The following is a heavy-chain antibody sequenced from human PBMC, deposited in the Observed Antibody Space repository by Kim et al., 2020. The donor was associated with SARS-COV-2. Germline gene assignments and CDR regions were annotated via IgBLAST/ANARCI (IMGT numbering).Heavy chain of an antibody. J-gene: IGHJ5*02. D-gene: IGHD2-2*01. CDR3: AKWHTNLPAAISRNWFDP. CDR1: GFTFSSYA. Sequence: GGSLRLSCAASGFTFSSYAMSWVRQAPGKGLEWVSAISGSGGSTYYADSVKGRFTISRDNSKNTLYLQMNSLRAEDTAVYYCAKWHTNLPAAISRNWFDPWGQGTLVTVSS. V-gene: IGHV3-23*01. CDR2: ISGSGGST.